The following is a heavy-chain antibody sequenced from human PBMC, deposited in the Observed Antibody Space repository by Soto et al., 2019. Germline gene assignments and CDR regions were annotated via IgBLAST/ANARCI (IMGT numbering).Heavy chain of an antibody. V-gene: IGHV3-30*03. CDR1: GFTSSNYG. J-gene: IGHJ4*02. Sequence: QVQLVESGGGVVQPGRSLRLSCAASGFTSSNYGMHWARQAPGKGLEWVAGISYDGSNKYYADSVKGRFTISRDNSKNTLYLQMNSLRTEDTAVYYCAGGWYFFDYCGQGTLVTVSP. CDR3: AGGWYFFDY. CDR2: ISYDGSNK. D-gene: IGHD6-19*01.